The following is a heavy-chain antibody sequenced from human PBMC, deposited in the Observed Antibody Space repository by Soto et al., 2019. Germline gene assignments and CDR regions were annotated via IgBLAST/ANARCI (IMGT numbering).Heavy chain of an antibody. J-gene: IGHJ4*02. CDR1: GYTFTSYD. D-gene: IGHD6-6*01. V-gene: IGHV1-8*01. Sequence: GASVKVSCKASGYTFTSYDINWVRQATGQGLEWMGWMNPNSGNTGYAQKFQGRVTMTRNTSISTAYMELSSLRSEDTAVYYCARVVFLAARGSLGYWGQGXLVTVSS. CDR2: MNPNSGNT. CDR3: ARVVFLAARGSLGY.